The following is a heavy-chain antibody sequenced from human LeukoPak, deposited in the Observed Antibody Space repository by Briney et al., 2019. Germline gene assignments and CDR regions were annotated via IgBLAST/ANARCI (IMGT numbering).Heavy chain of an antibody. CDR3: AKGSPTDDIVVVPAAINY. CDR1: GFTFSSYA. Sequence: GGSLRLSCAASGFTFSSYAMSWVRQAPGKGLEWGLAISGSGGSTYYADSVKGRFTISRDNSKNTLYLQMNSLRAEDTAVYYCAKGSPTDDIVVVPAAINYWGQGTLVTVSS. J-gene: IGHJ4*02. D-gene: IGHD2-2*02. CDR2: ISGSGGST. V-gene: IGHV3-23*01.